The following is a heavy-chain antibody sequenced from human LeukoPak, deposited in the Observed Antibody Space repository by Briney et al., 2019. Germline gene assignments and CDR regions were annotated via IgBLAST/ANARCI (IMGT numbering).Heavy chain of an antibody. CDR3: AKVAVRGLNYFDY. Sequence: GRSLRLSCAASGFTLSSYGIHWVRQAPGKGLEWVAAVSNDGNNKYYADSAKGRFTISRDNSKSTLFLQMDSLRDEDSAVYYCAKVAVRGLNYFDYWGQGTLVTVSS. CDR1: GFTLSSYG. V-gene: IGHV3-30*18. J-gene: IGHJ4*02. CDR2: VSNDGNNK.